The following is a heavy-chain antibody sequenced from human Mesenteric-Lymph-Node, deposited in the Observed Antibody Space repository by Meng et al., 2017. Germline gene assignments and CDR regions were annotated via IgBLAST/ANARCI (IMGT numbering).Heavy chain of an antibody. V-gene: IGHV4-59*12. Sequence: SETLSLTCAVSGDSISGYYWTWIRQSPGKELEWIGEMYDSGSFKYNPSLKSRVTISVDTSKNQFSLKLSSVTAADTAVYYCARGTWLTVTPSYGYGMDVWGQGTTVTVSS. CDR3: ARGTWLTVTPSYGYGMDV. CDR1: GDSISGYY. D-gene: IGHD4-17*01. J-gene: IGHJ6*02. CDR2: MYDSGSF.